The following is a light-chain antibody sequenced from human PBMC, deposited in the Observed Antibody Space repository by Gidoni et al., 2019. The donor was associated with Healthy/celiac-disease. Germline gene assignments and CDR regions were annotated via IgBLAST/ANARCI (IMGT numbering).Light chain of an antibody. J-gene: IGLJ2*01. CDR3: QSYDSSLSGSV. CDR1: SSNIGAGYD. Sequence: QSVLTQPPXXXGAPGQRVTISCTGSSSNIGAGYDVHWYQHLPGTAPKLLIYGNSNRPSGVPDRFSGSKSGTSASLAITGLQAEDEADYYCQSYDSSLSGSVFGGGTKLTVL. CDR2: GNS. V-gene: IGLV1-40*01.